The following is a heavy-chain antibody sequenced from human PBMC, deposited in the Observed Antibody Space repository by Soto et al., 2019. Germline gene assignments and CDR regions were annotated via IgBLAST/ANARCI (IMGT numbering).Heavy chain of an antibody. Sequence: QVLLVESGGGVVQPGRSLRISCAVSGFTFSSFGMHWVRQAPGKGLEWVAVISDDGSSKHYADSLKGRFTISRDNSHNTPYLQMDSLGPEATAVYYCAKDRWGDFGDLNLPGYWGQGTLVTVSS. D-gene: IGHD4-17*01. CDR2: ISDDGSSK. V-gene: IGHV3-30*18. CDR3: AKDRWGDFGDLNLPGY. CDR1: GFTFSSFG. J-gene: IGHJ4*02.